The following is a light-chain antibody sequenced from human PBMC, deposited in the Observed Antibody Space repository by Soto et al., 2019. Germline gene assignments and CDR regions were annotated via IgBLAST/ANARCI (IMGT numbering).Light chain of an antibody. J-gene: IGKJ5*01. CDR1: QSVSSK. CDR2: DTS. CDR3: QQYNDWFSIT. Sequence: EIVRTQSPSTLSVSPGERSSLSCISSQSVSSKLAWYRQRPGQAPRLVIYDTSTRATGVPARFSGSGSGTEFTLTISSLQSEDFGVYYCQQYNDWFSITFGQGTRLEI. V-gene: IGKV3-15*01.